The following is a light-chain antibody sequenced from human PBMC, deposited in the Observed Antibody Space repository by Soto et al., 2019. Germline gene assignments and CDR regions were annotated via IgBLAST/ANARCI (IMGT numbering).Light chain of an antibody. CDR1: SNDVGGYNF. Sequence: QSALTQPASVSGSPGQSITISCTGTSNDVGGYNFVSWYQQHPGTAPKLMIYEVTNRPSGVSNRFSGSKSGNTASLTISGLQAEDEADYYCSSYTSSATRVFGGGTQLTVL. CDR2: EVT. J-gene: IGLJ3*02. V-gene: IGLV2-14*01. CDR3: SSYTSSATRV.